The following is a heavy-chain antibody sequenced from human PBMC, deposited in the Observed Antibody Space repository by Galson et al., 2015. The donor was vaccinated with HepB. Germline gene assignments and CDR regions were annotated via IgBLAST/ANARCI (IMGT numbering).Heavy chain of an antibody. CDR1: GFSFRSYG. J-gene: IGHJ4*02. CDR3: ARDLGGDYGAEIYYPVFDQ. D-gene: IGHD4/OR15-4a*01. CDR2: IWYDGSNK. V-gene: IGHV3-33*01. Sequence: SLRLSCAASGFSFRSYGMHWVRQAPGKGLEWVAVIWYDGSNKFYAGSVKGRFTISRDNSKNTLYLQTNSLRADDTAVYYCARDLGGDYGAEIYYPVFDQWGQGTLVTVSS.